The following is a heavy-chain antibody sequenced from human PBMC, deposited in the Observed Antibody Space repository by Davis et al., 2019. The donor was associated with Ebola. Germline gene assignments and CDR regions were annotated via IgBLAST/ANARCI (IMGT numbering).Heavy chain of an antibody. V-gene: IGHV7-4-1*02. D-gene: IGHD2-2*01. J-gene: IGHJ6*04. CDR3: ARSSYTWYFSGMDV. CDR1: GYSFTTYG. Sequence: VSVKVSCKASGYSFTTYGMNWVRQAPGQGLEWMGWININTGNPTYAQGFTGRFVFSLDTSVSTAYLQITSLKAEDTAVYYCARSSYTWYFSGMDVWGKGTTVTVSS. CDR2: ININTGNP.